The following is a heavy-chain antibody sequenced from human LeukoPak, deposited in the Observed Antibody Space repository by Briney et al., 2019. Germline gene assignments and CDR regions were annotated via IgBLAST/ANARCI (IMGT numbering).Heavy chain of an antibody. V-gene: IGHV4-39*01. Sequence: PSETLSLTCTVSGDSIGTNYWHWVRQPPGKGLECIGSIYYSGSTYYSPSLKSRVTISVDTSKNQFSLKLNSVTAADTAVYYCARHLLVGSIPDYFDYWGQGTLVTVSS. CDR3: ARHLLVGSIPDYFDY. CDR2: IYYSGST. CDR1: GDSIGTNY. D-gene: IGHD1-26*01. J-gene: IGHJ4*02.